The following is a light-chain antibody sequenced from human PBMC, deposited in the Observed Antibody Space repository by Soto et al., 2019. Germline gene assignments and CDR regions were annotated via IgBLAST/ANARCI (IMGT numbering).Light chain of an antibody. CDR2: AAS. V-gene: IGKV1-8*01. CDR3: QQYYSYTKYT. CDR1: QGISSY. J-gene: IGKJ2*01. Sequence: AIRMTQSPSSLSASTGDRVTITCRASQGISSYLSWYQQKPGTAPKLLIYAASSLQSGVPSRFSGSGAETDFTITISCLQYEDFATYYSQQYYSYTKYTFGQGTKLEIK.